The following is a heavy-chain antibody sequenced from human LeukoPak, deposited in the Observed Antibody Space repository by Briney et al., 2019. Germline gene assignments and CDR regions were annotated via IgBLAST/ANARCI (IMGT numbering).Heavy chain of an antibody. J-gene: IGHJ6*03. CDR1: GGSISSYY. CDR3: ARYGGNYYYYYYYMDV. V-gene: IGHV4-59*12. CDR2: IYYSGST. Sequence: SETLSLTCTVSGGSISSYYWSWIRQPPGKGLEWIGYIYYSGSTNYNPSLKSRVTISVDTSKNQFSLKLSSVTAADTAVYYCARYGGNYYYYYYYMDVWGKGTTVTVSS. D-gene: IGHD4-23*01.